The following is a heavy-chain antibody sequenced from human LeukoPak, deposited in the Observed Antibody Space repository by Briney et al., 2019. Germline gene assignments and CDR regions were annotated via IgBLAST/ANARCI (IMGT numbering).Heavy chain of an antibody. J-gene: IGHJ6*03. CDR1: GGTFSSYA. Sequence: SVKVSCKASGGTFSSYAISWVRQAPGQGLEWMGGIIPIFGTANYAQKFQGRVTITTDESTSTAYMELSSLRSEDTAVYYCARARSGDSTRQNYYYYYYMDVWGKGTTVTVSS. V-gene: IGHV1-69*05. D-gene: IGHD2-2*01. CDR2: IIPIFGTA. CDR3: ARARSGDSTRQNYYYYYYMDV.